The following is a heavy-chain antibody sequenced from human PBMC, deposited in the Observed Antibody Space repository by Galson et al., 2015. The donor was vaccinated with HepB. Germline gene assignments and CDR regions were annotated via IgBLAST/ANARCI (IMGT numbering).Heavy chain of an antibody. CDR3: ARGSRSWFDP. J-gene: IGHJ5*02. CDR1: GGFIRSYY. V-gene: IGHV4-59*01. CDR2: IYYSGST. Sequence: SETLSLTCTVSGGFIRSYYWSWIRQPPGKGLEWIGYIYYSGSTNYNPSLKSRVTISVDTSKNQFSLKLRSVTAADTAVYYCARGSRSWFDPWGQETLVTVSS.